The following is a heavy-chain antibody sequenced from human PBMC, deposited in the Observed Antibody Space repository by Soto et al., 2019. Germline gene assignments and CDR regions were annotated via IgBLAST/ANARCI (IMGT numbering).Heavy chain of an antibody. CDR3: AKGGYCSSTSCRYSSGLVAFDI. CDR1: GFTFSSYA. CDR2: ISGSGGST. J-gene: IGHJ3*02. D-gene: IGHD2-2*01. V-gene: IGHV3-23*01. Sequence: EVQLLESGGGLVQPGGSLRLSCAASGFTFSSYAMSWVRQAPGKGLEWVSAISGSGGSTYYADSVKGRFTISRDNSKNTLYLQMNSLRAKDTAVYYCAKGGYCSSTSCRYSSGLVAFDIWGQGTMVTVSS.